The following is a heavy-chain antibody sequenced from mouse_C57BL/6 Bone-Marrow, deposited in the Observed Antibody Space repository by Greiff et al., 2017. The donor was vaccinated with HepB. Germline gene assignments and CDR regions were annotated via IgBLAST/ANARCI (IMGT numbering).Heavy chain of an antibody. D-gene: IGHD1-1*01. CDR2: IYPRSGNT. Sequence: VQLQQSGAELARPGASVKLSCKASGYTFTSYGISWVKQRTGQGLEWIGEIYPRSGNTYYNEKFKGKATLTADKSSSTAYMDLRSLTSDDSAVYFCASYYGSSLPWFAYWGQGTLVTVSA. CDR3: ASYYGSSLPWFAY. CDR1: GYTFTSYG. V-gene: IGHV1-81*01. J-gene: IGHJ3*01.